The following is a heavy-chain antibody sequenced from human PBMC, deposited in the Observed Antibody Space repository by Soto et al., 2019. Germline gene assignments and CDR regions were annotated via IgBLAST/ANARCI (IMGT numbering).Heavy chain of an antibody. V-gene: IGHV3-23*01. CDR1: GFTFSSYA. J-gene: IGHJ3*02. D-gene: IGHD5-12*01. Sequence: EVQLLESGGGLVQPGGSLRLSCAASGFTFSSYAMAWVRQAPGKGLKWVSVISGSGGRTYSADSVKGRFTISRDDSKNTVYLHMNRLRAEDTAVYYCAKVVGYSGYRDAFDIWGQGTMVTVSS. CDR2: ISGSGGRT. CDR3: AKVVGYSGYRDAFDI.